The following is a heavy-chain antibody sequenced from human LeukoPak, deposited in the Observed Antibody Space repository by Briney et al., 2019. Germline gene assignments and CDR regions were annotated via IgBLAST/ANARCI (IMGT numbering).Heavy chain of an antibody. V-gene: IGHV5-51*01. D-gene: IGHD4-17*01. CDR1: GYSFTSYW. J-gene: IGHJ4*02. CDR3: ARRHGDYRNLDY. CDR2: IYPGDSDT. Sequence: GESLKISCKASGYSFTSYWIGWVRQMPGKGLEWVGIIYPGDSDTRYSPSFQGQVTISADKAITTAYLQWSSLKASDSAMYYCARRHGDYRNLDYWGQGTLVNVSS.